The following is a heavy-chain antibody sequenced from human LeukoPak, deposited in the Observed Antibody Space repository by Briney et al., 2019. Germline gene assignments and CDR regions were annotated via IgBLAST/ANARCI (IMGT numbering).Heavy chain of an antibody. J-gene: IGHJ4*01. CDR2: ISYDGSNK. CDR1: GFTFSSYG. Sequence: SGGSLRLSCAASGFTFSSYGMQWVRQAPGKGLEWVAVISYDGSNKYYVDSVKGRFTISRDNSKNTLYLQMNSLTAEDTAIYYCVSGGDYHVRLCTYWGQGTLVTVSS. V-gene: IGHV3-30*03. D-gene: IGHD4-17*01. CDR3: VSGGDYHVRLCTY.